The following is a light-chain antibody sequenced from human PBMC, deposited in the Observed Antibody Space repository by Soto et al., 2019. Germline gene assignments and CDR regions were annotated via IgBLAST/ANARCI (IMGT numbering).Light chain of an antibody. CDR1: QSISNH. CDR3: QQSYSSPPT. V-gene: IGKV1-39*01. J-gene: IGKJ1*01. CDR2: AAS. Sequence: DIRMTQSPSSLSASVEYRVIIVCRASQSISNHLNWYQQKPGKAPKLLIFAASSLQSGVPSRFSGSRYGPDFTLAISSLQTEDFATYYCQQSYSSPPTFGQGTKVDIK.